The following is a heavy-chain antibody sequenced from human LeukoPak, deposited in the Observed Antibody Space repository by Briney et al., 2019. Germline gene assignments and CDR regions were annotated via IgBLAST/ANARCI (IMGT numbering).Heavy chain of an antibody. Sequence: PSETLSLTCTVSGGSISSYYWSWIRQPPGKGLEWIGYIYYSGSTTYNPSLKSRVTISVDTSKNQFSLKLSSVTAADTAVYYCARLVCSGGSCYPYYFDYWGQGTLVTVSS. V-gene: IGHV4-59*08. CDR1: GGSISSYY. J-gene: IGHJ4*02. CDR2: IYYSGST. CDR3: ARLVCSGGSCYPYYFDY. D-gene: IGHD2-15*01.